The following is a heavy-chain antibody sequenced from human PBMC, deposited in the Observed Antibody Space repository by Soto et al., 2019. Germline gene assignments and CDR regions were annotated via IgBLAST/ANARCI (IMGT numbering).Heavy chain of an antibody. CDR2: INPSGGST. CDR3: ARGGFVVVGLYYYCGMDV. Sequence: ASVKVSCKASGYTFTSYYMHWVRQAPGQGLEWMGIINPSGGSTSYAQKFQGRVTMTRDTSTSTVYMELSSLRSEDTAVYYCARGGFVVVGLYYYCGMDVWGQGTTVTVSS. J-gene: IGHJ6*02. CDR1: GYTFTSYY. D-gene: IGHD2-21*01. V-gene: IGHV1-46*01.